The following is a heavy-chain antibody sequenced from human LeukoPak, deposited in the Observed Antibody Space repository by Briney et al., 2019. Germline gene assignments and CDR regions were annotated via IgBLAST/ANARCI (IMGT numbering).Heavy chain of an antibody. J-gene: IGHJ4*02. D-gene: IGHD1-1*01. CDR3: ARHDYNWKTFDY. V-gene: IGHV4-59*08. CDR2: IHYSGNT. CDR1: GVSISRYY. Sequence: PSETLSLTCTVSGVSISRYYWSWVRQPPGKGLEWIGSIHYSGNTNYNPSLKSRVTISLDTSKNQFSLKLSYVTAADTAVYYCARHDYNWKTFDYWGQGTLVTVSS.